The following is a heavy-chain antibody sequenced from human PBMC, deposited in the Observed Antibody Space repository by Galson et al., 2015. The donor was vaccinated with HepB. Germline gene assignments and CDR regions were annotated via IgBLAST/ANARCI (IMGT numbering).Heavy chain of an antibody. Sequence: SLRLSCAASGFTFSNAWMSWVRQAPGKGLEWVGRIKSKTDGGTTDYAAPVKGRFTISRDDSKNTLYLQMNSLKTEDTAVYYCTTEDYDSPFDYWGQGTLVTVSS. CDR3: TTEDYDSPFDY. CDR1: GFTFSNAW. CDR2: IKSKTDGGTT. J-gene: IGHJ4*02. V-gene: IGHV3-15*01. D-gene: IGHD5-12*01.